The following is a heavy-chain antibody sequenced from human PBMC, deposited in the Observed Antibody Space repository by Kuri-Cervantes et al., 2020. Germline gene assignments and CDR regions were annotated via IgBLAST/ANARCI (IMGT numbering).Heavy chain of an antibody. V-gene: IGHV4-34*01. CDR1: GGSFSGYY. CDR2: INHSGST. Sequence: ETLSLTCAVYGGSFSGYYWSWIRQPPGKGLEWIGEINHSGSTNYNPSLKSRVTISVDTSKNQFSLKLSSVTAADTAVYYCARLSAAAGTLGWFDPWGQGTLVTVSS. CDR3: ARLSAAAGTLGWFDP. D-gene: IGHD6-13*01. J-gene: IGHJ5*02.